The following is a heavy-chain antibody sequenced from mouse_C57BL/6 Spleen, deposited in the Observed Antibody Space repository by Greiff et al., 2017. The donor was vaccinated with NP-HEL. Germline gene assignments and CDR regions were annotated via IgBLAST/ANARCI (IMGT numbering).Heavy chain of an antibody. CDR3: AAYYYGSSHYYAMDY. CDR2: IDPEDGET. D-gene: IGHD1-1*01. J-gene: IGHJ4*01. V-gene: IGHV14-2*01. Sequence: VQLQQSGAELVKPGASVKLSCTASGFNIKDYYTHWVKQRTEQGLEWIGRIDPEDGETKYAPKFQGKATITADTSSNTAYLQLSSLTSEDTAVYYCAAYYYGSSHYYAMDYWGQGTSVTVSS. CDR1: GFNIKDYY.